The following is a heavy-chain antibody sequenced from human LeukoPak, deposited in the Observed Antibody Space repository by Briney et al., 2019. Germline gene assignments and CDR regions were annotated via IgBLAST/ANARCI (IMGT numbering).Heavy chain of an antibody. J-gene: IGHJ6*03. Sequence: SETLSLTCAIYGGSFSGYYWSWIRQPPGKGLEWIGEINHSGSTNYNPSLKSRVTISVDTSKNQFSLKLSSVTAADTAVYYCARATGGRYMDVWGKGTTVTVSS. CDR3: ARATGGRYMDV. CDR2: INHSGST. CDR1: GGSFSGYY. V-gene: IGHV4-34*01. D-gene: IGHD1-26*01.